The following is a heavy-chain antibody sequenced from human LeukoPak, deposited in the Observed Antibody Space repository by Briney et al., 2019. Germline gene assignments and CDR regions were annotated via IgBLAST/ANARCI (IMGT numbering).Heavy chain of an antibody. CDR2: IIPIFGTA. Sequence: PGASVKVSCKASGGTFSSYAISWVRQAPGQGLEWMGGIIPIFGTANYAQKFPGRVTITTDESTSTAYMELSSLRSEDTAVYYCAGGELGYCSSTSCYSFDYWGQGTLVTVSS. D-gene: IGHD2-2*02. V-gene: IGHV1-69*05. CDR3: AGGELGYCSSTSCYSFDY. CDR1: GGTFSSYA. J-gene: IGHJ4*02.